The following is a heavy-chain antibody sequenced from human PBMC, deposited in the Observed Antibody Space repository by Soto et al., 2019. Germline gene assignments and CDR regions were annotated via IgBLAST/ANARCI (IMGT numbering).Heavy chain of an antibody. CDR1: GYTFTSYD. V-gene: IGHV1-8*01. CDR2: MNPNSGNT. CDR3: ARGSRTYCGGDCPDAFDI. Sequence: ASVKVSCKASGYTFTSYDINWVRQATGQGLEWMGWMNPNSGNTGYAQKFQGRVTMTRNTSISTAYMELSSLRSEDTAVYYCARGSRTYCGGDCPDAFDIWGQGTMVTGSS. J-gene: IGHJ3*02. D-gene: IGHD2-21*01.